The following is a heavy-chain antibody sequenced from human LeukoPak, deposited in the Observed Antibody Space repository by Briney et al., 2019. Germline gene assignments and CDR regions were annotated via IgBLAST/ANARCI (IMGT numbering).Heavy chain of an antibody. CDR3: AKDGHTSGHHDYYYYMDV. V-gene: IGHV3-48*03. CDR2: ISSSGSTK. CDR1: GFTFSSYE. D-gene: IGHD3-22*01. J-gene: IGHJ6*03. Sequence: GGSLRLSCAASGFTFSSYEMNWVRQAPGKGLEWVSYISSSGSTKYYADSVKGRFTISRDNSKNMLYLQMNSLRAEDTAVHYCAKDGHTSGHHDYYYYMDVWGKGTTVTISS.